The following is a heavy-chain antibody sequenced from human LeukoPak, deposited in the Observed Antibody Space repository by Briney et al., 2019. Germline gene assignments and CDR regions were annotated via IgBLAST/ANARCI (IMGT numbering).Heavy chain of an antibody. CDR3: ARDVGYQQLEWNV. Sequence: TGGSLRLSCAASGFTFSSYSMNWVRQAPGKGLEWVSYISSSSSTIYYADSVKGRFTISRDNAKNSLYLQMNSLRAEDTAVYYCARDVGYQQLEWNVWGKGTTVTVSS. CDR2: ISSSSSTI. CDR1: GFTFSSYS. J-gene: IGHJ6*04. V-gene: IGHV3-48*04. D-gene: IGHD6-6*01.